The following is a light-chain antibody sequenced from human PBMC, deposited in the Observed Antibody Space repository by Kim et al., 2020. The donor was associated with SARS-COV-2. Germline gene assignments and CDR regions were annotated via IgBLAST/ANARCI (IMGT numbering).Light chain of an antibody. Sequence: GQSLTISCTGTSSDLGGYNYVSWYQQHPGKAPKLMIYDVSNRPSGVSNRFSGSKSGNTASLTISGLQAEDEADYYCSSYTSSSTYVFGTGTKVTVL. V-gene: IGLV2-14*03. CDR3: SSYTSSSTYV. CDR2: DVS. CDR1: SSDLGGYNY. J-gene: IGLJ1*01.